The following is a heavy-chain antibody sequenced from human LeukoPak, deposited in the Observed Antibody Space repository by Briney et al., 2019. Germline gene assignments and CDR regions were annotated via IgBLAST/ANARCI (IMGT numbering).Heavy chain of an antibody. J-gene: IGHJ4*02. CDR3: AKDRPGSGWYWPFDY. D-gene: IGHD6-19*01. V-gene: IGHV3-74*01. CDR1: GFTFSSYW. Sequence: PGGSLRLSCAASGFTFSSYWMHWVRQAPGKGLVWVSRINSDGSSTSYADSVKGRFTISRDNSKNTLYLQMNSLRAEDTAVYYCAKDRPGSGWYWPFDYWGQGTLVTVSS. CDR2: INSDGSST.